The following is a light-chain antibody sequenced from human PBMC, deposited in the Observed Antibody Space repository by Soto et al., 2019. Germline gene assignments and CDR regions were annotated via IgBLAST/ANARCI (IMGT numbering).Light chain of an antibody. CDR3: QHYNDWPPMYT. CDR2: DAS. CDR1: QSVDSN. Sequence: EIVVTQSPATLSVSPGERATLSCRASQSVDSNLAWYQQKPGQAPRLLIYDASTRINGIPARFSGSGSGTEFTLTISSLQSEGFAVYYCQHYNDWPPMYTFGQGTKLEIK. J-gene: IGKJ2*01. V-gene: IGKV3-15*01.